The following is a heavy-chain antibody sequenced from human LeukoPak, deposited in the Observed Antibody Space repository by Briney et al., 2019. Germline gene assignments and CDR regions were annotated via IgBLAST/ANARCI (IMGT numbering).Heavy chain of an antibody. J-gene: IGHJ6*02. CDR3: ARGFSTSSGRGYYYYYGMDV. CDR2: IYYSGST. CDR1: GGSFSGYY. V-gene: IGHV4-59*01. Sequence: PSETLSLTCAVYGGSFSGYYWSWIRQPPGKGLEWLGHIYYSGSTNYNPSLKSRVTISVDTSKNQFSLKLSSVTAADTAVYYCARGFSTSSGRGYYYYYGMDVWGQGTTVTVSS. D-gene: IGHD6-19*01.